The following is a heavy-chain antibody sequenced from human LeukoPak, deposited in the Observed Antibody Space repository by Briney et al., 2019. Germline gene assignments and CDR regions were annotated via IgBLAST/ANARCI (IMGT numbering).Heavy chain of an antibody. CDR1: GFSFSSYC. CDR2: ISSSSTTI. CDR3: AKDQDGVVVVLLKDAFDI. D-gene: IGHD2-2*01. Sequence: GGSLRLSCEGSGFSFSSYCMNWVRQAPGKGPEWVSYISSSSTTIYYADSVKGRFTISRDNAKNSLYLQMNSLRVEDTAVYYCAKDQDGVVVVLLKDAFDIWGQGTMVTVSS. J-gene: IGHJ3*02. V-gene: IGHV3-48*01.